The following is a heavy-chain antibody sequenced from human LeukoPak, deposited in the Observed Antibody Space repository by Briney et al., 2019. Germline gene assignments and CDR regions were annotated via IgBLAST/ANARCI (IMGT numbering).Heavy chain of an antibody. V-gene: IGHV3-30*03. CDR2: ISYDGSNK. CDR3: ARGGVYDAFDI. J-gene: IGHJ3*02. CDR1: GFTFSSYG. D-gene: IGHD3-10*01. Sequence: GGSVRLSCAASGFTFSSYGMHWVRQAPGKGLEWVAVISYDGSNKYYADSVKGRFTISRDNSKNTLYLQMNSLRAEDTAVYYCARGGVYDAFDIWGQGTMVTVSS.